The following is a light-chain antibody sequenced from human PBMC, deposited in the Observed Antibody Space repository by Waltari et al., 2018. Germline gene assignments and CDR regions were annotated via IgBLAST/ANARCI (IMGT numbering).Light chain of an antibody. CDR3: QVWDTSIDLSV. Sequence: SYVLTQAPSVSVAPGETARITCGGNNIADKNVHWYQQKPGQAPVLVIFYDSDRPSGIPERFSGSNSWNTATLTISRAEAGDEADYYCQVWDTSIDLSVFGTGTKVTVL. V-gene: IGLV3-21*04. J-gene: IGLJ1*01. CDR2: YDS. CDR1: NIADKN.